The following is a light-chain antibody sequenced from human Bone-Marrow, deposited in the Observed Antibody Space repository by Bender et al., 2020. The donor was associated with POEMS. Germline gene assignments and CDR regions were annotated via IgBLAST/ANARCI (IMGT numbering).Light chain of an antibody. J-gene: IGLJ1*01. V-gene: IGLV2-11*01. CDR2: AVA. Sequence: QSALTQPRSVSGSPGQSVTISCTGTSSDVGNFDYASWYQQHPGKAPKLLIYAVANRPSGLSDRFSGSRSGNSASLTISGLRSEDEADYYCCSYADSSTLVLGTGTKVTVL. CDR1: SSDVGNFDY. CDR3: CSYADSSTLV.